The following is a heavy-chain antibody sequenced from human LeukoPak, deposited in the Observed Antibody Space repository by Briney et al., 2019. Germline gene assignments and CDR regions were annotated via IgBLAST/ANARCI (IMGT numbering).Heavy chain of an antibody. CDR2: IIPIFGTA. CDR1: GGTFSSYA. Sequence: ASVKVSCKASGGTFSSYAISWVRQAPGQGLEWMGGIIPIFGTANYAQKFQGRVTITADESTSTAYMELSSLRSEDTAVYYCASGDCSSTSCGRYYFDYWGQGTLVTVSS. V-gene: IGHV1-69*13. J-gene: IGHJ4*02. D-gene: IGHD2-2*01. CDR3: ASGDCSSTSCGRYYFDY.